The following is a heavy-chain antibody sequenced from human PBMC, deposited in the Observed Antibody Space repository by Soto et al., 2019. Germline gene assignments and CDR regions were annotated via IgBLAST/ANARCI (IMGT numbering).Heavy chain of an antibody. Sequence: QVQLVESGGGVVQPWRSLRLSCAASGFTFSSYGMHWVRQAPGKGLEWVAVISYDGSNKYYADSVKGRFTISRDNSKNTLYLQMNSLRAEDTAVYYCALGGGQLATVVTGYWGQGTLVTVSS. V-gene: IGHV3-30*03. CDR2: ISYDGSNK. J-gene: IGHJ4*02. D-gene: IGHD4-17*01. CDR3: ALGGGQLATVVTGY. CDR1: GFTFSSYG.